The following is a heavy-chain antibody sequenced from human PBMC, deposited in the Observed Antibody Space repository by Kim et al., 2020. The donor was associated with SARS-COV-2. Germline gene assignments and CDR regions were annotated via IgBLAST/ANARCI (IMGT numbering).Heavy chain of an antibody. D-gene: IGHD2-2*01. V-gene: IGHV4-31*03. CDR1: GGSIGSDFSY. CDR3: ATGRDAHKSGF. J-gene: IGHJ4*02. Sequence: SETLSLTCSVSGGSIGSDFSYWYWIRQHPGKGLEWIGCIYYTGATYYNPSLESRVIISLDTSKTQFSLKLTSMTAADTAIYYCATGRDAHKSGFWGQGTLVTVSS. CDR2: IYYTGAT.